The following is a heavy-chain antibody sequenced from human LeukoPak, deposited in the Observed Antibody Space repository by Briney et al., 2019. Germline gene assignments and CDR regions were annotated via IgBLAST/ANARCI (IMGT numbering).Heavy chain of an antibody. D-gene: IGHD7-27*01. CDR1: GYIFSNYG. CDR3: ASLGPPTFDY. Sequence: ASVKVSCKASGYIFSNYGITWVRQARGQGLEWMGWISAYNGNTNCAKKLQGRVTMTKDTSTSTACMELSSLRSEDTAVYYCASLGPPTFDYWGQGTLVTVSS. J-gene: IGHJ4*02. CDR2: ISAYNGNT. V-gene: IGHV1-18*01.